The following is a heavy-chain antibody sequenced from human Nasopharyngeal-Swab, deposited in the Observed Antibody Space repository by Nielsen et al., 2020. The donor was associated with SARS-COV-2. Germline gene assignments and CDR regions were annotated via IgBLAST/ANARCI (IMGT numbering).Heavy chain of an antibody. Sequence: GESLKISCAASGFTFSTYSMNWVRQAPGKGLEWVSSISSSSTYIYYADSVKGRFTISRDNAKNSLYLQMNSLRDEDTAVYYCARDDAFDIWGQGTMVTVSS. CDR3: ARDDAFDI. V-gene: IGHV3-21*01. CDR1: GFTFSTYS. J-gene: IGHJ3*02. CDR2: ISSSSTYI.